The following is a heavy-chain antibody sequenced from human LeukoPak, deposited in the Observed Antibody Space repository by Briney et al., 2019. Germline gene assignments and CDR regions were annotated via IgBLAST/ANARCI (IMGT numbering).Heavy chain of an antibody. CDR2: ISAYNGNT. Sequence: ASVKVSCKASGYTFTSYGISWVRQAPGQGLEWMGWISAYNGNTNYAQKLQGRVTMTTDTSTSTAYMELRSLRSDDTAVYYCARDIVVVPAAIQVSFDYRGQGTLVTVSS. CDR1: GYTFTSYG. CDR3: ARDIVVVPAAIQVSFDY. D-gene: IGHD2-2*02. J-gene: IGHJ4*02. V-gene: IGHV1-18*01.